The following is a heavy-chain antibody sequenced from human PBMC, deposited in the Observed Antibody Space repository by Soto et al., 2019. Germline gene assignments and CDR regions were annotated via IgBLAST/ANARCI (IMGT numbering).Heavy chain of an antibody. J-gene: IGHJ6*02. V-gene: IGHV1-18*01. CDR2: ISAYNGNT. CDR1: GYTFTSYG. CDR3: ARDELEGQWLALTVHSYYGMDV. Sequence: GASVKVSCKASGYTFTSYGISWVRQAPGQGLEWMGWISAYNGNTNYAQKLQGRVTMTTDTSTSTAYMELRSLRSDDTAVYYCARDELEGQWLALTVHSYYGMDVWGQGTTVTVSS. D-gene: IGHD6-19*01.